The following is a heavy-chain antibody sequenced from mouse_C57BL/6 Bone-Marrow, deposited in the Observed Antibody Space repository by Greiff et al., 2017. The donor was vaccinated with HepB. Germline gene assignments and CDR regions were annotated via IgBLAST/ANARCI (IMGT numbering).Heavy chain of an antibody. CDR3: ARRTYYDYDYFDY. Sequence: EVMLVESGGGLVKPGGSLKLSCAASGFTFSSYAMSWVRQTPEKRLEWVATISDGGSYTYYPDNVKGRFTISRDNAKNNLYLQMSHLKSEDTAMYYCARRTYYDYDYFDYWGQGTTLTVSS. CDR1: GFTFSSYA. V-gene: IGHV5-4*03. D-gene: IGHD2-4*01. CDR2: ISDGGSYT. J-gene: IGHJ2*01.